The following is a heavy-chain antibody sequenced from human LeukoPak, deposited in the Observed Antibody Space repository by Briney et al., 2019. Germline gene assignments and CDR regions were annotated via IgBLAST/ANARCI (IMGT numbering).Heavy chain of an antibody. D-gene: IGHD2-2*02. CDR1: GGSFSGYY. V-gene: IGHV4-34*01. Sequence: SETLSLTCAVYGGSFSGYYWSWIRQPPGKGLEWIGEINHSGSTNYNPSLKSRVTISVDTSKNQFSLKLSSVTAADTAVYHCARERCSSTSCYRYYYYGMDVWGKGTTVTVSS. CDR2: INHSGST. CDR3: ARERCSSTSCYRYYYYGMDV. J-gene: IGHJ6*04.